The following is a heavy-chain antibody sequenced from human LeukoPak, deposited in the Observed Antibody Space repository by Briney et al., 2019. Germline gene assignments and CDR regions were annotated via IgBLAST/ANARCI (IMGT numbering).Heavy chain of an antibody. V-gene: IGHV3-7*01. D-gene: IGHD2-21*02. CDR1: AFTFSSYW. Sequence: PGGSLRLSCAASAFTFSSYWMSWVRQAPGKGLEWVANIKEDGSDKNYVDSVKGRFTISRDNAKSTLYLQMNSLRAADTAVYYCTRWTDWYFDLWGRGTLVTVSS. CDR2: IKEDGSDK. CDR3: TRWTDWYFDL. J-gene: IGHJ2*01.